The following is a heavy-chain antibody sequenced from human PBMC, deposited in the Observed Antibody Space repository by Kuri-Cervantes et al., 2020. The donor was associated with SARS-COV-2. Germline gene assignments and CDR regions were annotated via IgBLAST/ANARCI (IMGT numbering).Heavy chain of an antibody. V-gene: IGHV3-30-3*01. J-gene: IGHJ4*02. Sequence: GESLKISCAASGFTFSSYAMHWVRQAPGKGLEWVAVISYDGSNKYYADSVKGRFTISRDNSKITLYLQMNSLRAEDTAVYYCARLTVTTAIDGDYWGQGTLVTVSS. CDR2: ISYDGSNK. D-gene: IGHD4-11*01. CDR3: ARLTVTTAIDGDY. CDR1: GFTFSSYA.